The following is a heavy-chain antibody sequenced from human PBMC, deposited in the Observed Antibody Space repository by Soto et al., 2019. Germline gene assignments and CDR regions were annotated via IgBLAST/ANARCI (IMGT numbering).Heavy chain of an antibody. CDR1: GCSISSGDYY. D-gene: IGHD2-15*01. J-gene: IGHJ5*02. CDR2: IYYSGST. V-gene: IGHV4-30-4*01. Sequence: SETLSLXCTVSGCSISSGDYYWSWIRQPPGRGLEWIGYIYYSGSTYYNPSLKSRVTISVDTSKNQFSLKLSSVTAADTAVYYCAREVVVVVAATPIFWFDPWGQGTLVTVSS. CDR3: AREVVVVVAATPIFWFDP.